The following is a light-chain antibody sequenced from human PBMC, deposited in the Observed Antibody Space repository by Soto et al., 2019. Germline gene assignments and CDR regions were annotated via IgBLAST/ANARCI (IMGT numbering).Light chain of an antibody. CDR1: QSVSSY. J-gene: IGKJ4*01. CDR2: DAS. V-gene: IGKV3-11*01. CDR3: QQRSNWPPALT. Sequence: EIVLTQSPATLSLSPGERATLSCRASQSVSSYLAWYQQKPGQAPRLLIYDASNRATGIPARFSGSGSRTDFTLTISSLETEDFAVYYCQQRSNWPPALTFGGGTKVEIK.